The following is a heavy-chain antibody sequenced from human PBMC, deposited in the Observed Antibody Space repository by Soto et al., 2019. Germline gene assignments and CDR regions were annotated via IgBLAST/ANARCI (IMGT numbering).Heavy chain of an antibody. CDR3: ARGFSGWYYFDY. CDR1: GGSISSYY. V-gene: IGHV4-59*01. D-gene: IGHD6-19*01. J-gene: IGHJ4*02. Sequence: PSETLSLTXTVSGGSISSYYWSWIRQPPGKGLEWIGYIYYSGSTDYNPSLKSRVTISVDTSKNQFSLKLSSVTAADTAVYYCARGFSGWYYFDYWGQGTLVTVSS. CDR2: IYYSGST.